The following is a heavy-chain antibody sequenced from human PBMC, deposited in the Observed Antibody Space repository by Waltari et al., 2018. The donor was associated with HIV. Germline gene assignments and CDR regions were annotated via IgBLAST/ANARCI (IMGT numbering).Heavy chain of an antibody. CDR2: IAFDVIKI. J-gene: IGHJ6*02. Sequence: QVQLVASGGGVVQPGRSLRLSCEGSEFTFSSYGVHWVRQAPGKGLEWVFFIAFDVIKIYHSDSVKGRFTISRDNSKNTVYLQMDSLRPDDSAVYYCTRELQKDIVEVLRYGMDVWGQGTTVTVSS. D-gene: IGHD2-2*01. V-gene: IGHV3-30-3*01. CDR1: EFTFSSYG. CDR3: TRELQKDIVEVLRYGMDV.